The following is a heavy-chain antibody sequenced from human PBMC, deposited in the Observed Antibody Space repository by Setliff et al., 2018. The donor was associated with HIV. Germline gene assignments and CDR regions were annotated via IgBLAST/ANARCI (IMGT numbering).Heavy chain of an antibody. J-gene: IGHJ4*02. D-gene: IGHD4-17*01. CDR2: IYSTGST. Sequence: SGTLSLTCTVSGPSINIHYWSWIRQSPGKAFEWIGYIYSTGSTNYNPSLQSRVTISMVASRNQFSLKVTSVTAADTAVYYCAKGAGFYGDYTFDHWGQGRQVTVSS. V-gene: IGHV4-59*11. CDR1: GPSINIHY. CDR3: AKGAGFYGDYTFDH.